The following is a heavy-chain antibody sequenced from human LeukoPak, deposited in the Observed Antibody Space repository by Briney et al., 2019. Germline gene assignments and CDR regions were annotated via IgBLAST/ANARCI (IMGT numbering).Heavy chain of an antibody. J-gene: IGHJ6*03. CDR1: GFTFSDYY. Sequence: PGGSLRLSCAASGFTFSDYYMSWIRQAPGKGLEWVSYSSSSGSTICYADSVKGRFTISRDNAKNSLYLQMNSLRAEDTAVYYCARVIRVPAAKYYYYMDVWGKGTTVTVSS. CDR2: SSSSGSTI. D-gene: IGHD2-2*01. V-gene: IGHV3-11*04. CDR3: ARVIRVPAAKYYYYMDV.